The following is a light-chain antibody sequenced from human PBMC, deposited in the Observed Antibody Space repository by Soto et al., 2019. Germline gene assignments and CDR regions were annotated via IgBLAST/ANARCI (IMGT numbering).Light chain of an antibody. CDR2: DAS. V-gene: IGKV3-11*01. J-gene: IGKJ5*01. Sequence: ELVLTQSPATLSLSPGERATLSCRASQSVSSYLAWYQQKPCQAPRLLIYDASNRATGIPARFSGSGSGTEFTLTIIGLQSEDFAVYYGQQYNNWPPYTFGQGTRLEIK. CDR3: QQYNNWPPYT. CDR1: QSVSSY.